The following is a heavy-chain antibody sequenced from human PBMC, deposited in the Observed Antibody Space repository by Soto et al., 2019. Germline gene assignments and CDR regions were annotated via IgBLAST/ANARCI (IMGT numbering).Heavy chain of an antibody. CDR2: INHSGST. CDR3: ARTSGITPTRVFDY. J-gene: IGHJ4*02. V-gene: IGHV4-34*01. CDR1: GGSFSGYY. Sequence: QVQLQQWGAGLLKPSETLSLTCAVYGGSFSGYYWSWIRQPPGKGREWIGEINHSGSTNYNPSLKSRVTISVDTSKNQFSLKLTSVPAADTAVYYCARTSGITPTRVFDYWGQGTLVTVSS. D-gene: IGHD3-10*01.